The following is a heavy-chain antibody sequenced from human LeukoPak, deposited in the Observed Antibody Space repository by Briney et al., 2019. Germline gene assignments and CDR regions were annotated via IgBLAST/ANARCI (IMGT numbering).Heavy chain of an antibody. CDR2: ISSSGSNI. CDR3: SSRLPPDY. D-gene: IGHD4-11*01. V-gene: IGHV3-11*04. Sequence: GGSLRLSCAASGFTFSDYYMNWIRQAPGKGLVWVSYISSSGSNIYYADSVKGRFSISRDDAKNSLYLQMNSLRAEDTAVYYCSSRLPPDYWGQGTLVTVSS. CDR1: GFTFSDYY. J-gene: IGHJ4*02.